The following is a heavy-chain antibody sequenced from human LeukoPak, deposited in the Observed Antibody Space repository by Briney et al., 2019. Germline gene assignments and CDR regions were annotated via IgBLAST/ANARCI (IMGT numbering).Heavy chain of an antibody. J-gene: IGHJ4*02. D-gene: IGHD6-13*01. CDR2: IYYSGGT. V-gene: IGHV4-59*01. CDR1: GFTLSSYW. CDR3: ARRIYSSSYYFDY. Sequence: GSLRLSCAASGFTLSSYWMSWIRQPPGKGLECIGYIYYSGGTNYNPSLKSRVTISVDTSKNQFSLKLSSVTAADTAVYYCARRIYSSSYYFDYWGQGTLVTVSS.